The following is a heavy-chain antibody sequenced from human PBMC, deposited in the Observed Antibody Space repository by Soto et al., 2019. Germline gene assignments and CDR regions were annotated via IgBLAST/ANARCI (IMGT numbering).Heavy chain of an antibody. CDR1: GGSISSYY. D-gene: IGHD3-3*01. CDR3: ARDGLSMDYDFWSGYYGFFDY. Sequence: NPSETLSLTCTVSGGSISSYYWSWIRQPAGKGLEWIGRIYTSGSTNYNPSLKSRVTMSVDTSKNQFSLKLSSVTAADTAVYYCARDGLSMDYDFWSGYYGFFDYWGQGTLVTVSS. J-gene: IGHJ4*02. CDR2: IYTSGST. V-gene: IGHV4-4*07.